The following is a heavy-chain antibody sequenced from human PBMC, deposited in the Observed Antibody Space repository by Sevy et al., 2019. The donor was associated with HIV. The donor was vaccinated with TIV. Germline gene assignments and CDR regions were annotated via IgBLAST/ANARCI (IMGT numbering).Heavy chain of an antibody. CDR2: INSDGSST. CDR3: ARGTRKVGSRLMYYYGMDV. Sequence: GGSLRLSCAASGFTISSYWMHWVRQAPGKGLVWVSRINSDGSSTSYADSVKGRFTISRDNAKNTLYLQMNSLRAEDTAVYYCARGTRKVGSRLMYYYGMDVWGQGTTVTVS. J-gene: IGHJ6*02. V-gene: IGHV3-74*01. D-gene: IGHD2-8*01. CDR1: GFTISSYW.